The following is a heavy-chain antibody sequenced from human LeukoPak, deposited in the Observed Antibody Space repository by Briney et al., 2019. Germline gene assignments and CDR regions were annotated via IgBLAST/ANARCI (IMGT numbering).Heavy chain of an antibody. CDR1: GVSISSYY. J-gene: IGHJ3*02. CDR3: ARQNWNRDAFDI. CDR2: IYTSGST. V-gene: IGHV4-4*09. Sequence: SETLSLTCTVSGVSISSYYCSWIRQPPGKGLEWIGYIYTSGSTNYNPSLKSRVTISVDTSKNQFSLKLSSVTAADTAVYYCARQNWNRDAFDIWGQGTMVTVSS. D-gene: IGHD1-1*01.